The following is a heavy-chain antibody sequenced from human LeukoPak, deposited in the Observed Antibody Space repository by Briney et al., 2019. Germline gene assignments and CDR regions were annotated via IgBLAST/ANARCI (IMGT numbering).Heavy chain of an antibody. CDR1: GFTFSTYD. CDR3: ATYSGYDRVFDY. J-gene: IGHJ4*02. V-gene: IGHV3-48*01. CDR2: ISGSSSAI. Sequence: GGSLRLSCAASGFTFSTYDMNWVRQAPGKGLEWVSYISGSSSAIYYTDSVKGRFTISRDNAKKSVYLQLNGLRAEDTAVYYCATYSGYDRVFDYWGQGTLVTVSS. D-gene: IGHD5-12*01.